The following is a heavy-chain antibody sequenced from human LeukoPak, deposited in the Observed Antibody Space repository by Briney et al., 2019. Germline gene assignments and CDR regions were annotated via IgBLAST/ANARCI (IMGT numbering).Heavy chain of an antibody. D-gene: IGHD2-2*01. J-gene: IGHJ4*02. V-gene: IGHV3-64*01. Sequence: GGSLRLSCAASGFTFSSYAMHWVRQAPGKGLEYVSAISSNGGSTYYANSVKGRFTISRDNSKNTLYLQMGSLRAEDMAVYYCAGGSTYIIDQWGQGTLVTVAS. CDR1: GFTFSSYA. CDR2: ISSNGGST. CDR3: AGGSTYIIDQ.